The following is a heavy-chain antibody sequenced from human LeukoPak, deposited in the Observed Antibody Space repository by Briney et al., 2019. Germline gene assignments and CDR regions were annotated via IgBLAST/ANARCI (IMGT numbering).Heavy chain of an antibody. J-gene: IGHJ4*02. CDR2: IYYSGST. CDR3: ARNTARRKFDW. Sequence: SETLSLTCTVSGGSISSYYWSWIRQPPGKGLEWIGYIYYSGSTNYNSSLKSRVTISVDTSKNQFSLRLSSATAADTAVYYCARNTARRKFDWGGQGTLVTVSS. V-gene: IGHV4-59*01. CDR1: GGSISSYY. D-gene: IGHD5-18*01.